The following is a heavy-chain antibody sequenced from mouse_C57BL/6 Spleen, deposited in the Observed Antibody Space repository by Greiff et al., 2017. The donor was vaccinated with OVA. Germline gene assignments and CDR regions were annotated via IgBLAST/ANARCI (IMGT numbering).Heavy chain of an antibody. V-gene: IGHV14-4*01. CDR1: GFNIKDDY. J-gene: IGHJ2*01. D-gene: IGHD4-1*01. Sequence: VQLQQSGAELVRPGASVKLSCTASGFNIKDDYMHWVKQRPEQGLEWIGWIDPENGDTEYASKFQGKATITADTSSNTAYLQLSSLTSEDSAVYFCARENWDGGNYFDYWGQGTTLTVSS. CDR2: IDPENGDT. CDR3: ARENWDGGNYFDY.